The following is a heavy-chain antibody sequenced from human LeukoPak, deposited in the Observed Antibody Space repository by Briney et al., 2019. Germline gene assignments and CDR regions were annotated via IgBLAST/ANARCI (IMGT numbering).Heavy chain of an antibody. CDR3: ARAHSSGYYYSVFDY. V-gene: IGHV1-2*02. Sequence: ASVKVSCKASGYTFTGYYMHWVRQAPGQGLEWMGWINPNSGGTNYAQKFQGRVTMTRDTSISTAYMELSRLRSDDTAVYYCARAHSSGYYYSVFDYWGQGTLVTVSS. CDR2: INPNSGGT. CDR1: GYTFTGYY. J-gene: IGHJ4*02. D-gene: IGHD3-22*01.